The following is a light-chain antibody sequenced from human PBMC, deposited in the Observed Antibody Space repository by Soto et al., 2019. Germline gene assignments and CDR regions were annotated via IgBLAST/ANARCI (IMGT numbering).Light chain of an antibody. J-gene: IGKJ1*01. CDR3: QHYKMYSPWT. V-gene: IGKV1D-16*01. CDR2: AAP. Sequence: DIQITHSPSSVSASVGDRVTITCRASQGISSWLAWYQQRPGKAPKLLIYAAPSLQSGVPSRFSGSGSGTEFTLTISSLQPDDFATYYCQHYKMYSPWTFGQGTKVDIK. CDR1: QGISSW.